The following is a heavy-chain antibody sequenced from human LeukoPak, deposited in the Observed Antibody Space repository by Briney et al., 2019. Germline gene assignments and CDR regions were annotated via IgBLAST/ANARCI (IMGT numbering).Heavy chain of an antibody. CDR3: ARAPYYYDSSGRYYFDY. CDR1: GYTFTSYD. J-gene: IGHJ4*02. CDR2: MNPNSGNT. Sequence: GASVKVSCKASGYTFTSYDINWVRQATGQGLEWMGWMNPNSGNTGYAQKFQGRVTMTRNTSISTAYMELSSLRSEDTAVYYCARAPYYYDSSGRYYFDYWGQGTPVTVSS. D-gene: IGHD3-22*01. V-gene: IGHV1-8*01.